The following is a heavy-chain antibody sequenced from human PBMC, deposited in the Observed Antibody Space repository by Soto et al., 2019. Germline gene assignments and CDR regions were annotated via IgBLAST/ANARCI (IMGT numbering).Heavy chain of an antibody. CDR3: AKDYIAAVAAYYYYYGMDV. D-gene: IGHD6-19*01. V-gene: IGHV3-23*01. J-gene: IGHJ6*02. CDR2: ISGSGGST. Sequence: GESLKISCAASGFTFSSYAMSWVRQAPGKGLEWVSAISGSGGSTYYADSVKGRFTISRDNSKNTLYLQMNSLRAEDTAVYYCAKDYIAAVAAYYYYYGMDVWGQGTTVTVSS. CDR1: GFTFSSYA.